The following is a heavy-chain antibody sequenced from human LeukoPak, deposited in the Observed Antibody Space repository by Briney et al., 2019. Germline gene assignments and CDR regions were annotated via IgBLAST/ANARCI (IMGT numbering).Heavy chain of an antibody. CDR3: ARDVGATFDFY. V-gene: IGHV3-21*01. D-gene: IGHD1-26*01. CDR2: ISSSSSYI. J-gene: IGHJ4*02. CDR1: GFTFSSYS. Sequence: GGSLRLSCAASGFTFSSYSMNWVRQAPGKGLGWVSSISSSSSYIYYADSVKGRFTISRDNAKNSLYLQMNSLRAEDTAVYYCARDVGATFDFYGGQGSLVTVSS.